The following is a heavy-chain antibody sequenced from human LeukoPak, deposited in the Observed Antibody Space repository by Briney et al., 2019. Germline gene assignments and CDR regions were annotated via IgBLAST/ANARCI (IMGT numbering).Heavy chain of an antibody. Sequence: GASVKVSCKASGYTFTGYYMHWVRQAPGQGLEWMGWINPNSGGTNYAQKFQGRVTMTTDTSTSTAYMELRSLRSDDTAVYYCARMSNWNYQGFDSWGQGTLVTVSS. V-gene: IGHV1-2*02. D-gene: IGHD1-7*01. CDR1: GYTFTGYY. CDR2: INPNSGGT. J-gene: IGHJ4*02. CDR3: ARMSNWNYQGFDS.